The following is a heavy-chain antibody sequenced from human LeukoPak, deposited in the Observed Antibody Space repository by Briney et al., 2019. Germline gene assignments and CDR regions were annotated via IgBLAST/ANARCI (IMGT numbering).Heavy chain of an antibody. CDR3: ARSRSIAGDGFDV. CDR1: GFTFSGYE. Sequence: WGSLRLSCVASGFTFSGYERNWVRQAPGKGLEWVSYISSSGYTIYYADSVKGRFTVSRDNAKNPLYLQMSTLRAEDTAVHFCARSRSIAGDGFDVWGQGTMVTVSS. D-gene: IGHD2-21*01. J-gene: IGHJ3*01. V-gene: IGHV3-48*03. CDR2: ISSSGYTI.